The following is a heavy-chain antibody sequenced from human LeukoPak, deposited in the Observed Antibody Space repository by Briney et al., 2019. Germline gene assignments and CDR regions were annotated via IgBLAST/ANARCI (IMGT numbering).Heavy chain of an antibody. V-gene: IGHV3-43*01. CDR2: ISWDGGST. CDR3: AKEGSPGLYYYGMDV. Sequence: GGPLRLSCAASGFTFDDYTMHWVRQAPGKGLEWVSLISWDGGSTYYADSVKGRFTISRDNSKNSLYLQMNSLRTEDTALYYCAKEGSPGLYYYGMDVWGQGTTVTVSS. J-gene: IGHJ6*02. CDR1: GFTFDDYT. D-gene: IGHD3-10*01.